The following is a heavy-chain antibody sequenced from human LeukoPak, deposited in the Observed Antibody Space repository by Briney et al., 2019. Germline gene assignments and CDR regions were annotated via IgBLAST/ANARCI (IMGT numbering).Heavy chain of an antibody. CDR3: ARDKSDTFDS. V-gene: IGHV3-21*01. CDR2: ISSSSSYI. J-gene: IGHJ4*02. Sequence: GGSLRLSCAASGFTFSSYSMNWVRQAPGKGLEWVSSISSSSSYIYYTDSVKGRFTISRDNAKNSLYLQMNSLRAEDTAVYYCARDKSDTFDSWGQGTLVTVSS. CDR1: GFTFSSYS.